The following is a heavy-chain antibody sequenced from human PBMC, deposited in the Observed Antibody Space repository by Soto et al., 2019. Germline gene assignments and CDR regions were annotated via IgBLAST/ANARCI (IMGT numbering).Heavy chain of an antibody. V-gene: IGHV4-34*01. CDR2: INHSGST. CDR1: GGSFSGYY. Sequence: PSETLSLTCAVYGGSFSGYYWSWIRQPPGKGLEWIGEINHSGSTNYNPSLKSRVTISVDTSKNQFSLKLSSVTAADTAVYYCARDQNRGGLVRHYFDYWGQGTLVTVSS. CDR3: ARDQNRGGLVRHYFDY. D-gene: IGHD6-19*01. J-gene: IGHJ4*02.